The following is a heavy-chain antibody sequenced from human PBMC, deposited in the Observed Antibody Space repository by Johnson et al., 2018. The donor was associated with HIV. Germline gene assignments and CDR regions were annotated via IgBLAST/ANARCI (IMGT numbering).Heavy chain of an antibody. D-gene: IGHD5-12*01. CDR1: GFTFSSYA. CDR3: ARGFLGYSGYVRAFDI. Sequence: VQLVESGGGLVQPGGSLRLSCAASGFTFSSYAMHWVRQAPGTGLEYVSAISSNGGSTYYANSVKGRFTISRDNSKNTLYLQMGSLRAEDMAVYYCARGFLGYSGYVRAFDIWGQGTMVTVSS. CDR2: ISSNGGST. J-gene: IGHJ3*02. V-gene: IGHV3-64*01.